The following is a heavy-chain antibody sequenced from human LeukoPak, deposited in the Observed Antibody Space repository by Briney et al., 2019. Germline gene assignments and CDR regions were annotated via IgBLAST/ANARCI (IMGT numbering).Heavy chain of an antibody. V-gene: IGHV3-7*01. D-gene: IGHD2-15*01. Sequence: PGGSLRLSCAGSGFTLRNYFMSWVRQAPGKGLEWVANIKQDGSERNYVDSVKARFTLSRDNAQNSLYLQMNTLRAEDTAVYYCAREVAATPFDYWGQGTLVTVSS. CDR3: AREVAATPFDY. J-gene: IGHJ4*02. CDR2: IKQDGSER. CDR1: GFTLRNYF.